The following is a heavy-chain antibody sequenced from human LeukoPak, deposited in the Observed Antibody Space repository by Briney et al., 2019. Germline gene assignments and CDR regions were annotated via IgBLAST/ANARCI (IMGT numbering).Heavy chain of an antibody. V-gene: IGHV3-15*01. CDR1: GFTFTNAW. Sequence: GGSLRLSCAASGFTFTNAWMNWVRQAPGKGLEWVGRIKSKTDAGTTDYAAPVKGRFTISRDDSKNTLYLQMNTLEIEDTAVYYCSTDDYGLWGQGALVTVSS. J-gene: IGHJ4*02. CDR3: STDDYGL. CDR2: IKSKTDAGTT. D-gene: IGHD4/OR15-4a*01.